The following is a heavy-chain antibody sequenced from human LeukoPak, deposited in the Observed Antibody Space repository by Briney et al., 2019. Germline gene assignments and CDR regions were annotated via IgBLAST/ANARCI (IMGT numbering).Heavy chain of an antibody. D-gene: IGHD6-19*01. Sequence: ASVKVSCKASGGTFSSYAISWVRQAPGQGLEWMGGIIPIFGTANYAQKFQGRVTITADESTSTACMELSSLRSEDTAVYYCARDRPVAGDYYMDVWGKGTTVTVSS. CDR2: IIPIFGTA. CDR1: GGTFSSYA. J-gene: IGHJ6*03. V-gene: IGHV1-69*13. CDR3: ARDRPVAGDYYMDV.